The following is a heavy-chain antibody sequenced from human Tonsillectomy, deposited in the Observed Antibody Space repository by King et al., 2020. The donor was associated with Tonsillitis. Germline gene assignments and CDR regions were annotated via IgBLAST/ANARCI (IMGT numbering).Heavy chain of an antibody. CDR3: VKEDTTRGDY. D-gene: IGHD1-26*01. Sequence: VQLVESGGGVVQPGGSPRLSCATSRFSFSSYGMHWVRQDPGKGLEWVAFIQYDGKTKYYADSVKGRFTISRDNSKNTLYLQMNSLRTEDTAIYYCVKEDTTRGDYWGQGTPVTVSS. J-gene: IGHJ4*02. CDR2: IQYDGKTK. CDR1: RFSFSSYG. V-gene: IGHV3-30*02.